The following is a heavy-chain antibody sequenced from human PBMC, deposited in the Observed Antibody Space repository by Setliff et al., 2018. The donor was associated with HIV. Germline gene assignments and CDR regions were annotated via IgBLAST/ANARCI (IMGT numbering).Heavy chain of an antibody. CDR2: IYYSGST. J-gene: IGHJ4*02. D-gene: IGHD7-27*01. Sequence: SETLSLTCVVSGYSISSGYYWGWIRQPPGKGLEWIGSIYYSGSTNHNPSLKSRVTISVDTSKNQFSLKLTSVSAEDTAVYYCARVIWGNPRDWGQGTLVTVSS. V-gene: IGHV4-38-2*01. CDR1: GYSISSGYY. CDR3: ARVIWGNPRD.